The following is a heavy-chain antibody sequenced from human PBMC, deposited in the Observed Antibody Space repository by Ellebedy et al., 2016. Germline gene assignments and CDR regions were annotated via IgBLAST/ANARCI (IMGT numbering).Heavy chain of an antibody. J-gene: IGHJ3*01. CDR3: AKDTASAISRPRDGIDL. D-gene: IGHD5/OR15-5a*01. CDR2: ISWHSAGV. Sequence: GGSLRLSXAASGFRFGDYVMHWDRQAPGLGLEWVAGISWHSAGVAYADSVQGRFTISRDNAKNSLYVQMDSLTTHDTALYYCAKDTASAISRPRDGIDLWGQGTMVTVSP. CDR1: GFRFGDYV. V-gene: IGHV3-9*01.